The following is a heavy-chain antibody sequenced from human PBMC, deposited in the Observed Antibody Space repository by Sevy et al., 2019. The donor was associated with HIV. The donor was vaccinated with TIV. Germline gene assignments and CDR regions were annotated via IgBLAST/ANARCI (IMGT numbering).Heavy chain of an antibody. CDR2: ISGSGGST. J-gene: IGHJ4*02. Sequence: GGSLRLSCAASGFSFSSYGMSWVRQTPGQGLEWVSAISGSGGSTYYADSVKGRFTISRDNSKNTLYLQVISLRAEDTAVYYCAKGGLTMVRGVFDYWGQGTLVTVSS. D-gene: IGHD3-10*01. V-gene: IGHV3-23*01. CDR1: GFSFSSYG. CDR3: AKGGLTMVRGVFDY.